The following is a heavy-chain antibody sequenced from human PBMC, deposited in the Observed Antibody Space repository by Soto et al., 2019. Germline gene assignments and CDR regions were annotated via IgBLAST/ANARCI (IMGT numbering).Heavy chain of an antibody. CDR3: ARESGIAARPIPHDY. J-gene: IGHJ4*02. D-gene: IGHD6-6*01. CDR2: ISSSSSYI. V-gene: IGHV3-21*01. Sequence: PGGSLRLSCAASGFTFSSYSMNWVRQAPGKGLEWVSSISSSSSYIYYADSVKGRFTISRDNAKNSLYLQMNSLRAEDTAVYYCARESGIAARPIPHDYWGQGTLVTVSS. CDR1: GFTFSSYS.